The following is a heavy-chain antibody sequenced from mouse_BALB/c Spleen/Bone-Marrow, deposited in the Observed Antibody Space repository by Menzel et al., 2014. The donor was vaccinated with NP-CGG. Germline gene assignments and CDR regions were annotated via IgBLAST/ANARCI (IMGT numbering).Heavy chain of an antibody. CDR1: GYNFTSYW. J-gene: IGHJ1*01. CDR2: IDPTDNYI. CDR3: ARSRGLYDYWYFDV. V-gene: IGHV1-69*02. D-gene: IGHD2-3*01. Sequence: QVQLKESGAELVKPGASVKLSCKASGYNFTSYWMNWVKQRPGQGLEWIGEIDPTDNYINYNQKVKGKGTLTVDKSSSTAYMQLSSLTSEDSAVYYWARSRGLYDYWYFDVWGAGTTVTVSS.